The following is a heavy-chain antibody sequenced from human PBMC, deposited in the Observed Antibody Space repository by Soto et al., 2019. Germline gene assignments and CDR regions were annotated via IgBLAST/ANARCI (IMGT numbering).Heavy chain of an antibody. CDR3: APARGGGGY. CDR1: GFTVSNNY. V-gene: IGHV3-53*01. D-gene: IGHD3-10*01. Sequence: EVQLVESGGGLIQPGGSLRLSCAVSGFTVSNNYMSWVRQAPGKGLEGVSVIYSGGYTAYGDSVKGRFTISRDNSKNTLFFQMNSGGAAGAAVFYCAPARGGGGYWGQGTLVTVSS. CDR2: IYSGGYT. J-gene: IGHJ4*02.